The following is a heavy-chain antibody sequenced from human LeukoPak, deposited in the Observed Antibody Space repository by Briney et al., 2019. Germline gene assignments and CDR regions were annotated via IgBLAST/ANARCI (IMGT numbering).Heavy chain of an antibody. V-gene: IGHV3-30*18. CDR3: AKEGDTAMGDY. J-gene: IGHJ4*02. Sequence: GRSLRLSCEASGFTFSNYGMHWVRQVPGKKLEWVAVISYDGSNKYYADSVKGRFTISRDNSKNTLYLQMNSLRAEDTAVYYCAKEGDTAMGDYWGQGTLVTVSS. CDR1: GFTFSNYG. CDR2: ISYDGSNK. D-gene: IGHD5-18*01.